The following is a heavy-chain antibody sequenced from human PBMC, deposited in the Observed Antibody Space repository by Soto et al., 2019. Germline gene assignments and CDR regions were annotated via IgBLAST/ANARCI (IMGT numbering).Heavy chain of an antibody. J-gene: IGHJ4*02. CDR3: ARETVRASL. Sequence: EVQLVESGGDLVQRGGSLRLSCAASGFTISSYWMTWVRQAPGRGLEWVANIKQDGTEKYYVGSVKGRFTISRDNAKNSLYLQMNSLRAEDTTVYYCARETVRASLWGQGTLVTVTS. CDR2: IKQDGTEK. CDR1: GFTISSYW. V-gene: IGHV3-7*04. D-gene: IGHD1-1*01.